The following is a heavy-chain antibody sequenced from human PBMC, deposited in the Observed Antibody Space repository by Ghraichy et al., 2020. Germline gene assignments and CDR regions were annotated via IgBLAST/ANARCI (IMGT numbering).Heavy chain of an antibody. CDR2: ISGSGGST. D-gene: IGHD1-26*01. J-gene: IGHJ4*02. Sequence: GESLNISCAASGFTFSSYAMSWVRQAPGKGLEWVSAISGSGGSTYYADSVKGRFTISRDNSKNTLYLQMNSLRAEDTAVYYCAKDYKSSGSSSYLDYWGQGTLVTVSS. V-gene: IGHV3-23*01. CDR3: AKDYKSSGSSSYLDY. CDR1: GFTFSSYA.